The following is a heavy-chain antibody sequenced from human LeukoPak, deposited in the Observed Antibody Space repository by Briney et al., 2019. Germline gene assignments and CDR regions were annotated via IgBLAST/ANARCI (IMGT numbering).Heavy chain of an antibody. D-gene: IGHD2-8*01. CDR2: IKQDGSEK. CDR1: GFTFSSYW. Sequence: PGGSLRLSRAASGFTFSSYWMSWVRQAPGKGLEWVANIKQDGSEKYYVDSVKGRFTISRDNAKNSLYLQMNSLRAEDTAVYYCARAPYQIVLMVYATDYFDYWGQGTLVTVSS. CDR3: ARAPYQIVLMVYATDYFDY. J-gene: IGHJ4*02. V-gene: IGHV3-7*01.